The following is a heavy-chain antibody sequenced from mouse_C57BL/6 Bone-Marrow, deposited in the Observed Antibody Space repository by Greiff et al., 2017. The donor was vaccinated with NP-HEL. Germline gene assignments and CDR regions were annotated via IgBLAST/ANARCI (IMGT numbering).Heavy chain of an antibody. D-gene: IGHD1-1*01. Sequence: QVQLQQPGAELVKPGASVKLSCKASGYTFTSYWMHWVKQRPGQGLEWIGMIHPYSGSTNYNEKFKSKATLTVDKSSSTAYMQLSSLTSEDSAVYYCARSHYYDSSYDYAMDYWGQGTSVTVSS. CDR1: GYTFTSYW. J-gene: IGHJ4*01. CDR2: IHPYSGST. CDR3: ARSHYYDSSYDYAMDY. V-gene: IGHV1-64*01.